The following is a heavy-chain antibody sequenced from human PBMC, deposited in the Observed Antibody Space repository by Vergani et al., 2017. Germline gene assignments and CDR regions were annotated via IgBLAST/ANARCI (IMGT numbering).Heavy chain of an antibody. D-gene: IGHD3-22*01. V-gene: IGHV4-61*02. CDR1: GGSFSTGGQS. CDR2: IYTSGAT. Sequence: QVQLQESGPGLVKPSQTLSLTCTVSGGSFSTGGQSWTWLRQSAGKGLEWIGRIYTSGATNYNPSLRSRAIMSVDASKKQFSLKLSSVTAADTAVYYCARDNTMIVVVTKGLGLVDYWGQGTLVTVSS. CDR3: ARDNTMIVVVTKGLGLVDY. J-gene: IGHJ4*02.